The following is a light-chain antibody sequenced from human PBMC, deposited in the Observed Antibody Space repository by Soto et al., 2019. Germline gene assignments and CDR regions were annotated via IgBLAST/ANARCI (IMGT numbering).Light chain of an antibody. Sequence: DIQMTQSPSTLSASVGDRVIITCRASQSTNSWLAWYQQKPGKAPKLLIYKASSLESGVPSRFSGSGSGTEFTLTISSLQPDDFATYYCQQYNSYWTFGQGTKVEVK. CDR3: QQYNSYWT. J-gene: IGKJ1*01. CDR1: QSTNSW. V-gene: IGKV1-5*03. CDR2: KAS.